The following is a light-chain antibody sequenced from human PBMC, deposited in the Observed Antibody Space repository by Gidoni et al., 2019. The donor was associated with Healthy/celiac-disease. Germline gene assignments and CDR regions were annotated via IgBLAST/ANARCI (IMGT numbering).Light chain of an antibody. CDR2: GAS. J-gene: IGKJ5*01. V-gene: IGKV3-15*01. CDR1: QSVSSN. CDR3: QQYNNWPPIT. Sequence: IVLTQSPAPLSLSPGERSTLSCRASQSVSSNLAWYQQKPGQAPRLLIYGASTRATGIPARLRGSGSGTELTLTISSLQAEDVAVYYCQQYNNWPPITFXQXTRLEIK.